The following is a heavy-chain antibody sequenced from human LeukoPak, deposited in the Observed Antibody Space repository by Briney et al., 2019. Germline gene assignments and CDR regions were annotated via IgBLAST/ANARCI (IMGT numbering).Heavy chain of an antibody. J-gene: IGHJ3*02. CDR2: IIPIFGTA. V-gene: IGHV1-69*05. CDR1: GGTFSSYA. Sequence: GASVKVSCKASGGTFSSYAISWVRQAPGQGLEWMGGIIPIFGTANYAQKFQGRVTMTRDTSTSTVYMELSSLRSEDTAVYYCARDSSRSIEGAFDIWGQGTMVTVSS. CDR3: ARDSSRSIEGAFDI. D-gene: IGHD6-13*01.